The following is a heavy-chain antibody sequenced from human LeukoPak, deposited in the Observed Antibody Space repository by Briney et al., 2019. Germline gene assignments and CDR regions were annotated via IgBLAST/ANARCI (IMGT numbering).Heavy chain of an antibody. CDR3: ARDRGYGGGYCSGGSCRNWFDP. J-gene: IGHJ5*02. Sequence: GGSLRLSCAASGFTFSSYAMHWVRQAPGKGLEWVAVISYDGSNKYYADSVKGRFTISRDNSKNTLYLQMNSLRAEDTAVYYCARDRGYGGGYCSGGSCRNWFDPWGQGTLVTVSS. CDR2: ISYDGSNK. V-gene: IGHV3-30-3*01. D-gene: IGHD2-15*01. CDR1: GFTFSSYA.